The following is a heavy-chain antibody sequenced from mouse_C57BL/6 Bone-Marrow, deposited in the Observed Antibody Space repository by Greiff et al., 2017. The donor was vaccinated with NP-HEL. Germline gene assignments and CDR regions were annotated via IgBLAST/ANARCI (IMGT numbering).Heavy chain of an antibody. CDR3: TTEGYYWDYFDY. CDR1: GFNIKDDY. J-gene: IGHJ2*01. D-gene: IGHD1-1*01. Sequence: VQLQQSGAELVRPGASVKLSCTASGFNIKDDYMHWVKQRPEQGLEWIGWIDPENGDTEYASKFQGKATITADTSSNTAYLQLSSLTSEDTAVYYCTTEGYYWDYFDYWGQGTTLTVSS. V-gene: IGHV14-4*01. CDR2: IDPENGDT.